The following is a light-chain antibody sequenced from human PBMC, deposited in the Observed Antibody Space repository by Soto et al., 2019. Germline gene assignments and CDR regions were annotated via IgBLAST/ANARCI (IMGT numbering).Light chain of an antibody. Sequence: DIQMTQSPSSLSAFVGDRVTISCRASPGISNSVAWYQQKPGKVPKVLIYDASTLQSGVPSRFSGSGSGTDLTLTISSLQPEDVAIYYCQKYNSGLETFGPGTKVDIK. CDR3: QKYNSGLET. CDR1: PGISNS. J-gene: IGKJ3*01. V-gene: IGKV1-27*01. CDR2: DAS.